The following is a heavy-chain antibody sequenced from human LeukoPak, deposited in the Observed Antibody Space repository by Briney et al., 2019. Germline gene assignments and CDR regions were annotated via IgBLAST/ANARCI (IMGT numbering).Heavy chain of an antibody. Sequence: ASVKVSCKASGYTFTGYYMHWVRQATGQGLEWMGWMNPNSGNTGYAQKFQGRVTITRNTSISTAYMELSSLRSEDTAVYYCARGPPTIVGATPNWFDPWGQGTLVTVSS. CDR1: GYTFTGYY. V-gene: IGHV1-8*03. CDR2: MNPNSGNT. D-gene: IGHD1-26*01. J-gene: IGHJ5*02. CDR3: ARGPPTIVGATPNWFDP.